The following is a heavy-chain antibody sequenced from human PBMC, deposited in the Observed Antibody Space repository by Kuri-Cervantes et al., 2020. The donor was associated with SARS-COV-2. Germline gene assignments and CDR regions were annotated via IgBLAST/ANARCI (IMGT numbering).Heavy chain of an antibody. D-gene: IGHD2-21*01. CDR3: ATDHFGVHDF. Sequence: LSLTCAASGFTSNNYGMHWVRQAPGKGLEWVAVISYDGKKKKCIGSGKGRLTISRDNSQNTVYLRMTNLRTEDTAMYYCATDHFGVHDFWGQGTLVTVSS. J-gene: IGHJ4*02. CDR1: GFTSNNYG. V-gene: IGHV3-30*03. CDR2: ISYDGKKK.